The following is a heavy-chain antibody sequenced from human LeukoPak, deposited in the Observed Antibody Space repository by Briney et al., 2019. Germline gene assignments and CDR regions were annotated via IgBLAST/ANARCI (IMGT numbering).Heavy chain of an antibody. V-gene: IGHV3-23*01. Sequence: GGSLRLSCAASAFTFTSYAMNWVRQAPGKGLEWVSTISGSGGSTYYADSVKGRFTISRDNSKNTLYLQMNSLRAEDTAVYYCAKYETLGSRPDAFDIWGQGTMVTVSS. CDR2: ISGSGGST. J-gene: IGHJ3*02. D-gene: IGHD7-27*01. CDR3: AKYETLGSRPDAFDI. CDR1: AFTFTSYA.